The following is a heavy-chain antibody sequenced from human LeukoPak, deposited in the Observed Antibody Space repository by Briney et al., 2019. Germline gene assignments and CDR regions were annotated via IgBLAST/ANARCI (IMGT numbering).Heavy chain of an antibody. D-gene: IGHD3-22*01. J-gene: IGHJ4*02. CDR1: GFTFSSSA. CDR3: AKRTYYYDSSGYYHRIDY. CDR2: ISGSGGST. V-gene: IGHV3-23*01. Sequence: GGSLRLSCAASGFTFSSSAMNWVRQAPGKGLEWVSAISGSGGSTNYTDSVKGRFTISRDNSKNTLYLQMNSLRAEDTAVYYCAKRTYYYDSSGYYHRIDYWGQGTLFTVSS.